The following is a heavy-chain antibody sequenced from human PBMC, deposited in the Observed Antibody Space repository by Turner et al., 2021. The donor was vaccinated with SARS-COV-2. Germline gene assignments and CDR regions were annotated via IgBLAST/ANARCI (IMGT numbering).Heavy chain of an antibody. CDR1: GGTFSSYA. Sequence: QVQLVQSGAEVKKPGPSVKVSCKASGGTFSSYAISWVRQAPGQGLEWMGGTIPILGITNYAQKFQGRVTITADKSTSTAYMELSSLRSEDTAVYYCARQRISVAGYDYYGMDVWGQGTTVTVSS. V-gene: IGHV1-69*10. D-gene: IGHD6-19*01. CDR3: ARQRISVAGYDYYGMDV. CDR2: TIPILGIT. J-gene: IGHJ6*02.